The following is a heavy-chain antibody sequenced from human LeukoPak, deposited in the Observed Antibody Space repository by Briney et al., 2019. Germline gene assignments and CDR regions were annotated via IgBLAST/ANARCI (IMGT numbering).Heavy chain of an antibody. V-gene: IGHV5-10-1*01. CDR2: IDPSDSYT. CDR3: ARHAVATTDFDY. D-gene: IGHD5-12*01. Sequence: GESLKISCKGSGYSFTTYWISWVRQMPGKGLEWMGRIDPSDSYTNYSPSFQGHVTISADKSISTAYLQWSSLKASDTAMDYCARHAVATTDFDYWGQGTLVTVSS. CDR1: GYSFTTYW. J-gene: IGHJ4*02.